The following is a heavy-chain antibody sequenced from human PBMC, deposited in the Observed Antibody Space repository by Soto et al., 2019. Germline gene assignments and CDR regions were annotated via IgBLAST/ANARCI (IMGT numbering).Heavy chain of an antibody. V-gene: IGHV5-51*01. CDR3: ARRRCCSGGSCYYYFDY. CDR2: IYPGDSDT. J-gene: IGHJ4*02. CDR1: GYSFTSYW. D-gene: IGHD2-15*01. Sequence: GESLKISCKGSGYSFTSYWIGWVRQMPGKGLEWMGIIYPGDSDTRYSPSFQGQVTISADKSISTAYLQWSSLKASDTAMYYCARRRCCSGGSCYYYFDYWGQGTLVTVSS.